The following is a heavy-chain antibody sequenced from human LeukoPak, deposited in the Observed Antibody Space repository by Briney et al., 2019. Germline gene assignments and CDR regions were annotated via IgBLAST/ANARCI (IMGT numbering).Heavy chain of an antibody. Sequence: GGSLRLSCAASGFTVSSNYMSWVRQAPGKGLEWVAVISYDGSNKYYADSVKGRFTISRDNSKNTLYLQMNSLRAEDTAVYYCARDRRAAYNWFDPWGQGTLVTVSS. V-gene: IGHV3-30-3*01. CDR3: ARDRRAAYNWFDP. J-gene: IGHJ5*02. D-gene: IGHD6-13*01. CDR2: ISYDGSNK. CDR1: GFTVSSNY.